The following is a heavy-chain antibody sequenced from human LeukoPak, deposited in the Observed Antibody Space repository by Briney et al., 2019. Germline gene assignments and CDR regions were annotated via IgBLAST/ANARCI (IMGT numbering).Heavy chain of an antibody. CDR1: GFTFSSYS. V-gene: IGHV3-21*01. J-gene: IGHJ4*02. D-gene: IGHD3-10*01. CDR3: AKDYYGSGSYPDH. CDR2: ISSSSSYI. Sequence: GGSLRLSCAASGFTFSSYSMNWVRQAPGKGLEWVSSISSSSSYIYYADSVKGRFTISRDNAKNSLYLQMNSLRAEDTAVYYCAKDYYGSGSYPDHWGQGALVTVSS.